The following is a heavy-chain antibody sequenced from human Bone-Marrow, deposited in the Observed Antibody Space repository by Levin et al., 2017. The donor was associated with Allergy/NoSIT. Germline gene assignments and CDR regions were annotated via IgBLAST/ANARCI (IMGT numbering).Heavy chain of an antibody. CDR1: GFTFSSYG. V-gene: IGHV3-30*18. CDR2: ISYDGSNK. D-gene: IGHD6-6*01. Sequence: GSLRLSCAASGFTFSSYGMHWVRQAPGKGLEWVAVISYDGSNKYYADSVKGRFTISRDNSKNTLYLQMNSLRAEDTAVYYCAKTIEYSSTVIYYGMDVWGQGTTVTVSS. J-gene: IGHJ6*02. CDR3: AKTIEYSSTVIYYGMDV.